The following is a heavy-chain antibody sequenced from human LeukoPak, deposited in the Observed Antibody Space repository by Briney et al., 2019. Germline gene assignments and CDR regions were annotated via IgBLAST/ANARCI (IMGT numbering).Heavy chain of an antibody. Sequence: GGSLRLSWAASGFTFSSYGMHWVRQAPGKGLVWVSRIKSDGSSTTYADSVKGRITISRDNAKNTLYLQMNSLRAEDTAVYYCARESYDILTGYYSGAFDIWGQGTKVTVSS. CDR3: ARESYDILTGYYSGAFDI. CDR1: GFTFSSYG. V-gene: IGHV3-74*01. CDR2: IKSDGSST. D-gene: IGHD3-9*01. J-gene: IGHJ3*02.